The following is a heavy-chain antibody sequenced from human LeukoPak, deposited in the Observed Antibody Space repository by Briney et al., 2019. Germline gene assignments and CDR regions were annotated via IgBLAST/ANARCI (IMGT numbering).Heavy chain of an antibody. V-gene: IGHV3-30*18. CDR3: AKSHPPTVTTEEGEYLQH. Sequence: GRSLRLSCAASGFTFSSFGMHWVRQAPGQGLEWVAVISFDGSNQYYADSVKGRFTIYRDNFKNTVYLQMNSLRVEETAVYYCAKSHPPTVTTEEGEYLQHWGQGTLVTVSS. D-gene: IGHD4-17*01. CDR2: ISFDGSNQ. J-gene: IGHJ1*01. CDR1: GFTFSSFG.